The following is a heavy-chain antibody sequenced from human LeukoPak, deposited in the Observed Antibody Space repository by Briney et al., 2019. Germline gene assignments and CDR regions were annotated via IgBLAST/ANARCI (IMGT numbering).Heavy chain of an antibody. CDR1: GGSISSYY. CDR2: IYYSGST. V-gene: IGHV4-59*01. CDR3: ARGDSGPLGPWEY. J-gene: IGHJ4*02. Sequence: SETLSLTCTVCGGSISSYYWSWIRQPPGKGLEWIGYIYYSGSTNYNPSLKSRVTISVDTSKNQFSLKLSSVTAADTAVYYCARGDSGPLGPWEYWGQGTLVTVSS. D-gene: IGHD5-12*01.